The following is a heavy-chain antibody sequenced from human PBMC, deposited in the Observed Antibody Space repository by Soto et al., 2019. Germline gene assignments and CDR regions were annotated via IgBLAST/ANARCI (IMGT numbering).Heavy chain of an antibody. J-gene: IGHJ4*02. V-gene: IGHV3-53*04. D-gene: IGHD6-19*01. CDR1: AFTVSNYY. CDR3: ARVPYRSGWAFDY. CDR2: IYSDGRT. Sequence: PGGSLRLPCAASAFTVSNYYMNWVRQAPGKGLEWVSVIYSDGRTDYADSVKGRFTISRHNSKNTLYLQMNSLRPEDTAVYYCARVPYRSGWAFDYWAQGALVTVSS.